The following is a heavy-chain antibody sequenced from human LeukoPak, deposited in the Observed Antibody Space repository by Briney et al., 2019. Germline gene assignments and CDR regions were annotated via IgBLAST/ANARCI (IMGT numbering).Heavy chain of an antibody. D-gene: IGHD6-19*01. V-gene: IGHV3-72*01. CDR1: GFILSDHY. CDR2: IKHKADGYTT. CDR3: ARERGSGRFHGTPKGHFDY. Sequence: GGSLRLSCAASGFILSDHYMDWVRQAPGKGLEWVGRIKHKADGYTTEYAASVKGRFSISRVDSKNSLYLQMNSLKAEDTAVYYCARERGSGRFHGTPKGHFDYWGQGALVTVSS. J-gene: IGHJ4*02.